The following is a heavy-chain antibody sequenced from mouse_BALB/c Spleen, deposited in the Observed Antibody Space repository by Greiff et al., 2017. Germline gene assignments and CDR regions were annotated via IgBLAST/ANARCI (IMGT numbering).Heavy chain of an antibody. J-gene: IGHJ3*01. CDR3: ARTGTLAY. CDR1: GYTFTSYW. D-gene: IGHD4-1*01. Sequence: VKVVESGAELAKPGASVKMSCKASGYTFTSYWMHWVNQRPGQGLEWIGYINPSTGYTEYNQKFKDKATLTADKSSSTAYMQLSSLTSEDSAVYYCARTGTLAYWGQGTLVTVSA. CDR2: INPSTGYT. V-gene: IGHV1-7*01.